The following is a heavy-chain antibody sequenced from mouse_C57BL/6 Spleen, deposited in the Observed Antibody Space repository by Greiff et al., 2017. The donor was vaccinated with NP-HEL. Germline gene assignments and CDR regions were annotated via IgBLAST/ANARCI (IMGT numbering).Heavy chain of an antibody. J-gene: IGHJ1*03. CDR3: ARERGITTVVEGWYFDV. CDR2: IYPGDGDT. V-gene: IGHV1-82*01. CDR1: GYAFSSSW. Sequence: VQLQQSGPELVKPGASVKISCKASGYAFSSSWMNWVKQRPGKGLEWIGRIYPGDGDTNYNGKFKGKATLTADKSSSTAYMQLRSLTSEDSAVYFCARERGITTVVEGWYFDVWGTGTTVTVSS. D-gene: IGHD1-1*01.